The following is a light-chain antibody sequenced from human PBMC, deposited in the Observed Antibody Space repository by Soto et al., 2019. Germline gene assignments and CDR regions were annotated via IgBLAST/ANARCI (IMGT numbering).Light chain of an antibody. CDR1: QGISSY. V-gene: IGKV1-8*01. CDR3: QQYYSYPT. Sequence: AIRMTQSPSSLSASTGDRVTITCRASQGISSYLAWYQQKPGKAPKLLIYAASTLQSGVPSRFSRSASGTDVTLTISCMQSEDVATYYCQQYYSYPTFGQGTKVEI. CDR2: AAS. J-gene: IGKJ1*01.